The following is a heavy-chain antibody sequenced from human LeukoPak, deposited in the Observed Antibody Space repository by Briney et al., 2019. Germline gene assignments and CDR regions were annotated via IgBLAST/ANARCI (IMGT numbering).Heavy chain of an antibody. CDR1: GYTFTGYY. CDR2: INPNSGGT. J-gene: IGHJ4*02. CDR3: ARGDSSSSLLIDY. D-gene: IGHD6-13*01. Sequence: ASVKVSCKASGYTFTGYYMHWVRQAPGQGLEWMGWINPNSGGTNYAQKFQGWVTMTRDTSISTAYMELSRLRSDDTAVYYWARGDSSSSLLIDYWGQGTLVTVSS. V-gene: IGHV1-2*04.